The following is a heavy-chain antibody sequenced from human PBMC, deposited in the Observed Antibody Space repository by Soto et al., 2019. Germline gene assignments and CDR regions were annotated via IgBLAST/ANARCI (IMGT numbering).Heavy chain of an antibody. J-gene: IGHJ4*02. Sequence: QLQLQESGPGLVKPSETLSLTCTVSGGSISSSSYYWGWIRQPPGKGLEWIGSSYYSGSTYYNPSLKSRVTISVDTSKNQFSLKLSSVTAADTAVYYCARLSIAAAGHFDYWGQGTLVTVSS. CDR3: ARLSIAAAGHFDY. CDR2: SYYSGST. CDR1: GGSISSSSYY. V-gene: IGHV4-39*01. D-gene: IGHD6-13*01.